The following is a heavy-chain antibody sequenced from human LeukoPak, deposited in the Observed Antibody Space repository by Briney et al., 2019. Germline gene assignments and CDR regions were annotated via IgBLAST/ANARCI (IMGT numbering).Heavy chain of an antibody. CDR3: TTDTFGARDS. V-gene: IGHV3-74*01. D-gene: IGHD3-10*01. J-gene: IGHJ4*02. CDR2: INEDGSST. Sequence: GGSLRLSCAASGYTFSIYWMHWVRQGPGKGLVWVSRINEDGSSTSYAESVRDRFTISRDNAKNTLYLQMNSLRAEDAAVYYCTTDTFGARDSWGQGTLVTVSS. CDR1: GYTFSIYW.